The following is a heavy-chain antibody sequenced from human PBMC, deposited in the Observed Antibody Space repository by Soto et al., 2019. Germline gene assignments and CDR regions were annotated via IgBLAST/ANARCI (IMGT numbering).Heavy chain of an antibody. V-gene: IGHV4-4*07. D-gene: IGHD3-3*01. CDR1: GGSISSYY. J-gene: IGHJ5*02. CDR3: ARLLRFLEGSQSGWFDP. CDR2: IYTSGST. Sequence: ETLSLTCTVSGGSISSYYWSWIRQPAGKGLEWIGRIYTSGSTNYNPSLKSRVTMSVDTSKNQFSLKLSSVTAADTAVYYCARLLRFLEGSQSGWFDPWGQGTLVTVSS.